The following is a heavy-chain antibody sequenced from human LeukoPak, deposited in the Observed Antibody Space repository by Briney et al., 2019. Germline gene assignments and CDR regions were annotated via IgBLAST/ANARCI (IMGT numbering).Heavy chain of an antibody. Sequence: SETLSLTCTVSGGSISSNYWSWIRQPPGKGLEWIGYIYTSGSTNYNPSLKSRVTISVDTSKNQFSLKLSSVTAADTAVYYCARHGFRSGSYYFDYWGQGTLVTVSS. V-gene: IGHV4-4*09. CDR2: IYTSGST. CDR1: GGSISSNY. CDR3: ARHGFRSGSYYFDY. D-gene: IGHD1-26*01. J-gene: IGHJ4*02.